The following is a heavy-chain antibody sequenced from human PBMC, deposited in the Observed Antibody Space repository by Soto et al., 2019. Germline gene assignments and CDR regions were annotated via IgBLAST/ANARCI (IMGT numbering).Heavy chain of an antibody. D-gene: IGHD3-3*01. CDR2: IYYSGST. CDR3: AREHYDFWPYFDY. Sequence: PSETLFLTCTVSGGSISSYYWSWIRQPPGKGLEWTGYIYYSGSTNYNPSLKSRVTISVDTSKNQFSLKLSSVTAADTAVYYCAREHYDFWPYFDYWGQGTLVTAPQ. J-gene: IGHJ4*02. V-gene: IGHV4-59*01. CDR1: GGSISSYY.